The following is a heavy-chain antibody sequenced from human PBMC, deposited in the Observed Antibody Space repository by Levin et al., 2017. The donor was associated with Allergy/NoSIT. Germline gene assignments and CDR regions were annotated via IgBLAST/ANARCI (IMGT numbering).Heavy chain of an antibody. Sequence: SCAASGFTFSSYAMSWVRQAPGKGLEWVSAISGSGGSTYYADSVKGRFTISRDNSKNTLYLQMNSLRAEDTAVYYCASDGVVVAATPVDYWGQGTLVTVSS. D-gene: IGHD2-15*01. CDR2: ISGSGGST. V-gene: IGHV3-23*01. CDR3: ASDGVVVAATPVDY. J-gene: IGHJ4*02. CDR1: GFTFSSYA.